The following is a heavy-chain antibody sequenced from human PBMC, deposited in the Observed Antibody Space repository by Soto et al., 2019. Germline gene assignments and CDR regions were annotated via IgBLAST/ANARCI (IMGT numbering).Heavy chain of an antibody. CDR3: AKDVMGATHY. CDR2: IGATGDDT. V-gene: IGHV3-23*01. J-gene: IGHJ4*02. CDR1: GFTFSSFA. Sequence: HPGGSLRLSCAASGFTFSSFALSWVRQAPGKGLEWVSSIGATGDDTYYADSVKGRFTISRDNSNNMVFLQMNGLGAEDTAIYYCAKDVMGATHYWGQGTLVTVSS. D-gene: IGHD1-26*01.